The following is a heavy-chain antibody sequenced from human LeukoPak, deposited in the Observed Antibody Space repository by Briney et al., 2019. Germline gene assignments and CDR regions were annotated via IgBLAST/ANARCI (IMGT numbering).Heavy chain of an antibody. J-gene: IGHJ4*02. Sequence: GGSLRLSCAASGFTFSSYAMSWVRLAPGKGLEWVSAISGSGGSTYYADSVKGRFTISRDNSKNTLYLQMNSLRAEDTAVYYCAKAVNGYSSGWYHYYFDYWGQGTLVTVSS. CDR1: GFTFSSYA. D-gene: IGHD6-19*01. CDR3: AKAVNGYSSGWYHYYFDY. V-gene: IGHV3-23*01. CDR2: ISGSGGST.